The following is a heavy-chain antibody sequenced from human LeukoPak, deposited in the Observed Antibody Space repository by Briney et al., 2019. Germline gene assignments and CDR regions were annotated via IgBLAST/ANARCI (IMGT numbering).Heavy chain of an antibody. CDR1: GFTFSSYA. D-gene: IGHD1-14*01. CDR3: ARDRNQLSYTDV. CDR2: ISYDGSNK. V-gene: IGHV3-30*04. Sequence: GGSLRLSCAASGFTFSSYAMHWVRQAPGKGLEWVAVISYDGSNKYYADSVKGRFTISRDNSKNTLYLQMNSLRAEDTAVYYCARDRNQLSYTDVWGKGTTVTVSS. J-gene: IGHJ6*03.